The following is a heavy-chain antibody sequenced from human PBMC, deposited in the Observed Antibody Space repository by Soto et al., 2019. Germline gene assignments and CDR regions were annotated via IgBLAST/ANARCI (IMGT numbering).Heavy chain of an antibody. D-gene: IGHD2-2*01. CDR3: ARGARSTARMDV. CDR1: GFTFGTSS. Sequence: GGSLRVSCEASGFTFGTSSRSWSRQAPGKGLEWVSSISGDAGAIYDADAVKGRFTTSRDNSKNTLYLQMNSLRAEDSAVYYCARGARSTARMDVWGKGTTVTVSS. CDR2: ISGDAGAI. J-gene: IGHJ6*03. V-gene: IGHV3-23*01.